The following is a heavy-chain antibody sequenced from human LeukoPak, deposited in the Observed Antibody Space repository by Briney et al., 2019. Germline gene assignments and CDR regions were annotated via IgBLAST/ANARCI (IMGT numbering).Heavy chain of an antibody. CDR1: GYTFTSYD. J-gene: IGHJ5*02. Sequence: ASVKVSCKASGYTFTSYDINWVRQATGQGLEWMGWMNPNSGNTGYAQKFQGRVTITADESTSTAYMELSSLRSEDTAVYYCATVGSTIAGLNWFDPWGQGTLVTVSS. CDR3: ATVGSTIAGLNWFDP. V-gene: IGHV1-8*03. D-gene: IGHD1-26*01. CDR2: MNPNSGNT.